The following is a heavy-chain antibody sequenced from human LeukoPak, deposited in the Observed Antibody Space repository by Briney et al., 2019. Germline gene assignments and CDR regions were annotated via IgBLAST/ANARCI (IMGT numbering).Heavy chain of an antibody. CDR3: ARAQYYDILTGYSTFDY. CDR2: IYYSGST. V-gene: IGHV4-39*07. CDR1: GGSISSSSYY. Sequence: SQTLSLTCTVSGGSISSSSYYWGWIRQPPGKGLEWIGSIYYSGSTYYNPSLKSRVTISVDTSKNQFSLKPSSVTAADTAVYYCARAQYYDILTGYSTFDYWGQGTLVTVSS. J-gene: IGHJ4*02. D-gene: IGHD3-9*01.